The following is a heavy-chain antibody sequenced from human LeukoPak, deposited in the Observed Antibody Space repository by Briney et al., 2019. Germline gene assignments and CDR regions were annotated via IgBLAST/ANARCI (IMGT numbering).Heavy chain of an antibody. Sequence: PGGSLRLSCAASGFIVSSNYMTWVRQAPGKGLEWLSVIYSAGDTYYADSVKGRFTISRDNSKNTLDLQMNSLRVEDTGVYYCARRRPKPECPYYYYGMDVWGQGTTVTVSS. J-gene: IGHJ6*02. D-gene: IGHD1-1*01. CDR2: IYSAGDT. CDR3: ARRRPKPECPYYYYGMDV. V-gene: IGHV3-66*01. CDR1: GFIVSSNY.